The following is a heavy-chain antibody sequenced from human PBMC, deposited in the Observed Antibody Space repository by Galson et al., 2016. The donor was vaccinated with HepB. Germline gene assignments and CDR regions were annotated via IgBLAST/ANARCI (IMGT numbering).Heavy chain of an antibody. J-gene: IGHJ4*02. CDR2: LTSTGGST. Sequence: SLRLSCAASGFTFTMYTMNWVRQAPGKGLEWVSALTSTGGSTYYADSVKGRFSISRDNSKNTLYLQMNSLRAEDTAIYHCVNPVPSDSNILNGYLFHWGQGTLVTVSS. D-gene: IGHD3-9*01. CDR3: VNPVPSDSNILNGYLFH. V-gene: IGHV3-23*01. CDR1: GFTFTMYT.